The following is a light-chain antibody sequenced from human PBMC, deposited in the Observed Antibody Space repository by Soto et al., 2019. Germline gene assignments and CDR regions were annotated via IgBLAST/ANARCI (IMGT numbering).Light chain of an antibody. V-gene: IGLV3-1*01. CDR3: QAWDSRNAV. Sequence: SYELTQPPSVSVASGQTASITCSGDKLTHKYACWYQQKPGQSPVLLIYQDSKRPSGIPDRFSGSNSGNTATLTISGTQAMDEADYYCQAWDSRNAVFGGGTKLTVL. CDR1: KLTHKY. J-gene: IGLJ2*01. CDR2: QDS.